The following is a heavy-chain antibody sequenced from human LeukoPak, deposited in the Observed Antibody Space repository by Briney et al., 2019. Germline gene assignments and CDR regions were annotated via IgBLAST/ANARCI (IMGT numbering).Heavy chain of an antibody. V-gene: IGHV1-69*06. CDR3: ARDPGDCSSTSCDY. Sequence: SVKVSCKASGGTFSSYAISWVRQAPGQGLEWMGGIIPIFGTANYALKLQGRVTITADKSTSTAYMELSSLRSEDTAVYYCARDPGDCSSTSCDYWGQGTLVTVSS. D-gene: IGHD2-2*01. CDR2: IIPIFGTA. J-gene: IGHJ4*02. CDR1: GGTFSSYA.